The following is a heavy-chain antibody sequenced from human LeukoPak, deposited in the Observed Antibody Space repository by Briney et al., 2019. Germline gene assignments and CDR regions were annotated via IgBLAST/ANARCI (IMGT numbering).Heavy chain of an antibody. CDR3: ARDRDHGLDY. CDR1: GFTFGDYG. CDR2: IKSRTYGGTT. J-gene: IGHJ4*02. Sequence: PGGSLRLSCTASGFTFGDYGVHWVRQAPGKGLEWIGFIKSRTYGGTTEYAASVKGRFTISRDDSKSIAYLQMNSLKTEDTAVYFCARDRDHGLDYWGQGTLVTVPS. D-gene: IGHD4-17*01. V-gene: IGHV3-49*04.